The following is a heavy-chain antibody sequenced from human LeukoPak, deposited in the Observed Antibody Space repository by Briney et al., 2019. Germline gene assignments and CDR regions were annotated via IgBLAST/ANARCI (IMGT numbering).Heavy chain of an antibody. CDR3: ARTTYYYDSSAYYFDY. J-gene: IGHJ4*02. Sequence: GGSLRLSCAASGFIVSTNYMSWVRQAPGKGLEWVSVIYSGGSTYYADSVKGRSTISRHNSKNTLYLQMNSLKTEDTAVYYCARTTYYYDSSAYYFDYWGQGTLVTVSS. D-gene: IGHD3-22*01. V-gene: IGHV3-53*04. CDR1: GFIVSTNY. CDR2: IYSGGST.